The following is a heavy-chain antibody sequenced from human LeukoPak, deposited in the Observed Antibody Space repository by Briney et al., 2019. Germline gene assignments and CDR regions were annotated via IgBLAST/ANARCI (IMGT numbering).Heavy chain of an antibody. D-gene: IGHD6-19*01. J-gene: IGHJ5*02. CDR1: GYTFTSYD. CDR3: ARGLQWLVSGWFDP. V-gene: IGHV1-8*01. CDR2: MNPNSGNT. Sequence: ASVKVSCKASGYTFTSYDINWVRQATGQGLEWMGWMNPNSGNTGYAQKFQGRVTMTRNTSISTAYMELSSLRSEDTAVYYCARGLQWLVSGWFDPWGQGTLVTVSS.